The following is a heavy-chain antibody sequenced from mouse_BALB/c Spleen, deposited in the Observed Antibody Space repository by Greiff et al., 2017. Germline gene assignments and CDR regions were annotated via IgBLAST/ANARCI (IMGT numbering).Heavy chain of an antibody. V-gene: IGHV14-3*02. J-gene: IGHJ3*01. Sequence: VHVKQSGAELVKPGASVKLSCTASGFNIKDTYMHWVKQRPEQGLEWIGRIDPANGNTKYDPKFQGKATITADTSSNTAYLQLSSLTSEDTAVYYCARAYGNYPFAYWGQGTLVTVSA. CDR1: GFNIKDTY. CDR3: ARAYGNYPFAY. CDR2: IDPANGNT. D-gene: IGHD2-10*02.